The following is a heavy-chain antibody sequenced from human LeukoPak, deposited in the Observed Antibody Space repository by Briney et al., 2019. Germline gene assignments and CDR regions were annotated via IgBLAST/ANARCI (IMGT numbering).Heavy chain of an antibody. D-gene: IGHD5-24*01. Sequence: ASVKVSCKASGNTFTSYYMHWVRQAPGQGLEWMGIINPSDGSTNYAQKFQDRVTMARDTSTSTVYMELSSLRSEDTAVYYCARKFDGYRLDYWGQGTLVTVSS. CDR2: INPSDGST. CDR3: ARKFDGYRLDY. V-gene: IGHV1-46*01. CDR1: GNTFTSYY. J-gene: IGHJ4*02.